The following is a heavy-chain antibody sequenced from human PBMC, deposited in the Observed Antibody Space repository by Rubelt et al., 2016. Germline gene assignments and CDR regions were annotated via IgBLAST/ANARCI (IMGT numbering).Heavy chain of an antibody. CDR2: LNPSGST. Sequence: QVQLQESGPGLLKPSETLSLTCTVSGGSITSYSWSWIRQPAGKGLEWIGRLNPSGSTNYSPPLKSRVSMSLDTSKRQFSVRLSSVTAADTAVYYCARGRWSNYWYFDLWGRGTLVTVSS. D-gene: IGHD2-15*01. V-gene: IGHV4-4*07. CDR1: GGSITSYS. CDR3: ARGRWSNYWYFDL. J-gene: IGHJ2*01.